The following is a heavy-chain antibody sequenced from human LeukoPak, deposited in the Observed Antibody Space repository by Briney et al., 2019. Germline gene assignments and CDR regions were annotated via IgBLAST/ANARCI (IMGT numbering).Heavy chain of an antibody. CDR2: IWYDGSNK. CDR1: GFTFSSYG. Sequence: QPGRSLRLSCAASGFTFSSYGMHWVRQAPGKGLEWVAVIWYDGSNKYYADSVKGRFTISRDNSKNTLYLQMNSLRAEDTAVYYCARDEGAYYYDSSGSLAFDIWGQGTMVTVSS. D-gene: IGHD3-22*01. J-gene: IGHJ3*02. CDR3: ARDEGAYYYDSSGSLAFDI. V-gene: IGHV3-33*01.